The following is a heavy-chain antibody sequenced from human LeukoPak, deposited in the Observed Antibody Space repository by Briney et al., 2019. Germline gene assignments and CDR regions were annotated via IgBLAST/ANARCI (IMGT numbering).Heavy chain of an antibody. CDR2: IYPGDSDT. V-gene: IGHV5-51*01. CDR1: GYSFTTYW. Sequence: GESLKISCKGSGYSFTTYWIGWVRQMPGKGLEWMGIIYPGDSDTRYSPSFQGQVTISAGKSITTAYLQWSGLKASDTAIYYCARLYRCSSGTCYPDSWGQGTLVTVSS. J-gene: IGHJ4*02. D-gene: IGHD2-15*01. CDR3: ARLYRCSSGTCYPDS.